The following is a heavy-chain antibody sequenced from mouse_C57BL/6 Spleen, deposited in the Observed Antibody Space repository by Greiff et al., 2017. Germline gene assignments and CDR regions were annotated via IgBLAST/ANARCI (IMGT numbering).Heavy chain of an antibody. Sequence: QVQLQQPGAELVMPGASVKLSCKASGYTFTSYWMHWVKQRPGQGLEWIGEIDPSDRYTNSNQKFKGKSTLTVDHSSRTAYMQLSSLTSEDSAVNYGARRDYYGSSYWYFDVWGTGTTVTVSS. J-gene: IGHJ1*03. CDR1: GYTFTSYW. D-gene: IGHD1-1*01. CDR3: ARRDYYGSSYWYFDV. CDR2: IDPSDRYT. V-gene: IGHV1-69*01.